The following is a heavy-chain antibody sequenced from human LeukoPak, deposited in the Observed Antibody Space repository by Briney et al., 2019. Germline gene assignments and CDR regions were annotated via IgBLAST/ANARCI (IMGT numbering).Heavy chain of an antibody. D-gene: IGHD2-8*02. CDR3: AGAWSRADGFDI. J-gene: IGHJ3*02. CDR2: ISSSGSTI. Sequence: GGSLRLSCAASGFTFSSYEMNWVRQAPGKGLEWVSYISSSGSTIYYADSVKGRFTISRDNAKNSLYLQMNSLRTEDTAIYYCAGAWSRADGFDIWGQGTMVTVSS. V-gene: IGHV3-48*03. CDR1: GFTFSSYE.